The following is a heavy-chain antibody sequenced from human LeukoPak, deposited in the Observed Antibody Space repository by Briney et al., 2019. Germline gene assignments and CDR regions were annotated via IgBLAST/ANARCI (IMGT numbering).Heavy chain of an antibody. Sequence: ASVKASCKASGYTFTGYYMHWVRQAPGQGLEWMGWINPNSGGTNYAQKFQGRVTMTRDTSISTAYMELSRLRSDDTAVYYCARVRGFGNYVLGAFDIWGQGTMVTVTS. CDR1: GYTFTGYY. J-gene: IGHJ3*02. CDR3: ARVRGFGNYVLGAFDI. V-gene: IGHV1-2*02. D-gene: IGHD4-11*01. CDR2: INPNSGGT.